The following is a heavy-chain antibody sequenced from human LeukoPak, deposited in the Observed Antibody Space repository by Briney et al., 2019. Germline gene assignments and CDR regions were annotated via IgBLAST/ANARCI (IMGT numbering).Heavy chain of an antibody. CDR1: GFTSSSYW. CDR2: IKQDGSEK. Sequence: PGGSLRLSCAGSGFTSSSYWMSWVRQAPGKGLEWVANIKQDGSEKYYVDSVKGRFTISRDNAKNSLYLQMNSLRAEDTAVYYCARAPYCIGGSCRFDYWGQGTLVTVSS. CDR3: ARAPYCIGGSCRFDY. J-gene: IGHJ4*02. V-gene: IGHV3-7*03. D-gene: IGHD2-15*01.